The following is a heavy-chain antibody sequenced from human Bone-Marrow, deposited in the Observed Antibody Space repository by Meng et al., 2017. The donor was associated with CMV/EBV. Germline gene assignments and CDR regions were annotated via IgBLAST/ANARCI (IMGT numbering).Heavy chain of an antibody. CDR2: ISSSSSYL. CDR3: ARVEGYYAMDV. V-gene: IGHV3-21*01. J-gene: IGHJ6*02. CDR1: GFTFSPYN. Sequence: GESLKISCAASGFTFSPYNMNWVRQAPGKGLEWVSFISSSSSYLYYADSVKGRFTISRDSAKNSLYLQMNSLRVEDTAVYYCARVEGYYAMDVWGQGTTVTVSS.